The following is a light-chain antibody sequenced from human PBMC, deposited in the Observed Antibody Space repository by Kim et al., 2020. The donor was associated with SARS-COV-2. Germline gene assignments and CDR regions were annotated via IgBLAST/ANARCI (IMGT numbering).Light chain of an antibody. CDR1: QTVTSNY. CDR3: QQYGSSPAT. CDR2: GAS. J-gene: IGKJ1*01. V-gene: IGKV3-20*01. Sequence: SPGERATLSCRDSQTVTSNYLAWYQQKPGQAPRLLIYGASSRATGIPDRFSGSGSGTDFTLTISRLEPEDFAVYYCQQYGSSPATFGQGTKVDIK.